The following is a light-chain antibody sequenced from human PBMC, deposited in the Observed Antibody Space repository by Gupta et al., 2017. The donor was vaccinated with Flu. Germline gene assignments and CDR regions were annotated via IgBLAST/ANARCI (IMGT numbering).Light chain of an antibody. CDR3: SSETSSSTHVV. CDR1: SRDVGGYNY. CDR2: DVS. V-gene: IGLV2-14*04. Sequence: IYCTGPSRDVGGYNYVSWYQQHPSQAPKFMLYDVSNRHSGVPNRFSGSKSGNTASLTISGLQAEDEADYYCSSETSSSTHVVFGGGTKLTVL. J-gene: IGLJ2*01.